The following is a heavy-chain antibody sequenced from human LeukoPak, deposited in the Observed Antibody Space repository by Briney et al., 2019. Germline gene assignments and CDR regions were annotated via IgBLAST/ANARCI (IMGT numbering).Heavy chain of an antibody. D-gene: IGHD2-15*01. J-gene: IGHJ3*02. CDR2: IRYDKNNK. CDR1: GFTFSSYG. CDR3: ASGPRWVGAAWAHSFNI. V-gene: IGHV3-30*02. Sequence: PGGSLRLSCAASGFTFSSYGMHWVRQAPGKGLEWVAFIRYDKNNKYYADSVKGRFTISRDNSKNTLYLQMNSLRAEDTAVYFCASGPRWVGAAWAHSFNIWGQGTMVTVSS.